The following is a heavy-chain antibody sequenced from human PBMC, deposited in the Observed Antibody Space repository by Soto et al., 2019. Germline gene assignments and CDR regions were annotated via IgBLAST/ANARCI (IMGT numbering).Heavy chain of an antibody. V-gene: IGHV4-59*01. Sequence: SETLSLTCTVSGGSIGSYYWSWIRQPPGKGLEFIGYIYYRGNTNYNPSLKSRATISVDTSKKQVSLKLSSVTAADTAVYYCARATYYYDNSGNAFDIWGQGTMVTV. CDR1: GGSIGSYY. CDR2: IYYRGNT. J-gene: IGHJ3*02. D-gene: IGHD3-22*01. CDR3: ARATYYYDNSGNAFDI.